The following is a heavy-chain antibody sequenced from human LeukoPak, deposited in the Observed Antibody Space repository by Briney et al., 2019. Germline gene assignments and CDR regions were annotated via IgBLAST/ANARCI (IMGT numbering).Heavy chain of an antibody. V-gene: IGHV1-46*01. J-gene: IGHJ4*02. CDR2: ISPGGGNT. CDR1: GYTFTSYY. Sequence: ASVKVSCKASGYTFTSYYIYWVRQAPGQGLEWMGLISPGGGNTNYAQKFQGRVTMTRDMSTSTVYMGLSSLTSEDTAVYYCARGQRPIRVVTSELFDYWGQGTLVTVSS. D-gene: IGHD3-3*01. CDR3: ARGQRPIRVVTSELFDY.